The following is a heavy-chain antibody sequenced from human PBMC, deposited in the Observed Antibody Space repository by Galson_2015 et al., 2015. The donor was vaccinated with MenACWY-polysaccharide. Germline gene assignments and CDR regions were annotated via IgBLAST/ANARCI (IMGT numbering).Heavy chain of an antibody. J-gene: IGHJ3*02. Sequence: SLRLSCAASGFTFTNYAMHWVRQAPGKGLEWVAVVPNGGGYNKYYADSVKGRFTISRDNSENTLYLQMNSLRAEDTAVYYCAKKGSSYCSSTSCPPDPLDIWGQGTMVTVSS. CDR3: AKKGSSYCSSTSCPPDPLDI. V-gene: IGHV3-30-3*02. CDR1: GFTFTNYA. D-gene: IGHD2-2*01. CDR2: VPNGGGYNK.